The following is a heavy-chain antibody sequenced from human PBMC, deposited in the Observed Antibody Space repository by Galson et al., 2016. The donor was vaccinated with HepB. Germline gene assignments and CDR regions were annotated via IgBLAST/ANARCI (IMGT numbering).Heavy chain of an antibody. J-gene: IGHJ4*02. CDR1: GFTFSRYN. Sequence: SLRLSCAASGFTFSRYNMNWVRLAPGKGLEWVSSVSGGGDYIDYADSVKGRFTISRDNAKNSLYLQMKSLRVEDTAFYYCARRGYSSSEYYFDFWGQGTLVTVSS. D-gene: IGHD6-13*01. V-gene: IGHV3-21*06. CDR2: VSGGGDYI. CDR3: ARRGYSSSEYYFDF.